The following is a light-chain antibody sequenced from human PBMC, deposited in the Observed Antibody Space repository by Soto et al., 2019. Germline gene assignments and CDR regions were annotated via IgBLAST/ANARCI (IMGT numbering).Light chain of an antibody. CDR1: SSDVAGYNY. V-gene: IGLV2-14*01. CDR2: EVS. CDR3: SSYTRSTTYV. Sequence: QSALTQPASVSGSPGQSITISCTGTSSDVAGYNYVSWYQQHPGKAPKLMIYEVSNRPSGVSDRFSGSKSGNTASLTISGLQAEDEADYYCSSYTRSTTYVFGTGTKLTVI. J-gene: IGLJ1*01.